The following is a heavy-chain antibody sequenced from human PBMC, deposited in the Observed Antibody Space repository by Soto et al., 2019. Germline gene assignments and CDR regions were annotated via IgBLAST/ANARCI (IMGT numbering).Heavy chain of an antibody. V-gene: IGHV1-69*02. D-gene: IGHD2-2*02. CDR1: GGTFSSYT. CDR3: ARGYQLLYAY. J-gene: IGHJ4*02. CDR2: IIPILGIA. Sequence: QVQLVQSGAEVKKPGSSVKVSCKASGGTFSSYTISWVRQAPGQGLEWRGRIIPILGIANYAQKFQGRVTITADKSTSTAYMELSSLRSEDTAVYYCARGYQLLYAYWGQGTLVTVSS.